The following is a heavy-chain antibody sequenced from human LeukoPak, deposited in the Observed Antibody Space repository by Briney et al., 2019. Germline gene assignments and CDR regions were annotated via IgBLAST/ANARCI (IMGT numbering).Heavy chain of an antibody. D-gene: IGHD3-10*01. V-gene: IGHV4-39*01. J-gene: IGHJ4*02. CDR2: IYYSGST. CDR1: GGSISSSSYY. Sequence: SDTLSLTCTVSGGSISSSSYYWRWIPKPPGRGLEWIGVIYYSGSTYYHPSLKSRVTISVDTSKNQFSLKLSSVTAADTAVYYCARRTVLLWFGELLYAGYFDYWGQGTLVTVSS. CDR3: ARRTVLLWFGELLYAGYFDY.